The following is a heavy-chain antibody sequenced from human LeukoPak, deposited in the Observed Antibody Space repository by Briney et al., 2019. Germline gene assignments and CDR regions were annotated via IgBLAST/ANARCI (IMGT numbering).Heavy chain of an antibody. CDR1: GFSFSDYY. V-gene: IGHV3-72*01. Sequence: GGSLRLSCAASGFSFSDYYMDWVRQAPGKGLEWVGRTRNKASSYTTEYAASVKGRFTVSRDESKNSLYLQMNSLRAEDTAVYYCAREEGDGYNSIMDNPTDYWGQGTLVTVSS. D-gene: IGHD5-24*01. CDR2: TRNKASSYTT. CDR3: AREEGDGYNSIMDNPTDY. J-gene: IGHJ4*02.